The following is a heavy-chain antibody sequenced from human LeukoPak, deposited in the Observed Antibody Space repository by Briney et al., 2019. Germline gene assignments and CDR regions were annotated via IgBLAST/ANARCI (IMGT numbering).Heavy chain of an antibody. V-gene: IGHV4-59*01. D-gene: IGHD6-13*01. Sequence: PSETLSLTCTVSGGSINTNYWSWIRQPPGKELEWIGYIFYSGTTTYNPSLKSRVSISVDTSKNQFSLKLSSVTAADTAVYYCARLRRGRIAAAGALGADYWGQGTLVTVSS. CDR1: GGSINTNY. CDR2: IFYSGTT. CDR3: ARLRRGRIAAAGALGADY. J-gene: IGHJ4*02.